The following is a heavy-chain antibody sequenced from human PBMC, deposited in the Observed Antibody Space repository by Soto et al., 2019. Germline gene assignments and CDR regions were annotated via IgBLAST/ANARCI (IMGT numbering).Heavy chain of an antibody. J-gene: IGHJ4*02. V-gene: IGHV5-51*01. CDR1: GYSFSSYW. D-gene: IGHD3-16*01. CDR3: ARLCKGLGKLYLGACL. Sequence: LGESLKISCKGSGYSFSSYWIGWVRQMPGKGLEWMGIIYPGDSDTIYSPSFQGQVTISADKSISTAYVQWSSLKASDTAMYYCARLCKGLGKLYLGACLWGQGTLVTVSS. CDR2: IYPGDSDT.